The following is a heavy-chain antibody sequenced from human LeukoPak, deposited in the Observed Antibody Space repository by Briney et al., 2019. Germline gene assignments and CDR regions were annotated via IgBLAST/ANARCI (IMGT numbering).Heavy chain of an antibody. CDR2: IFPDSGEI. J-gene: IGHJ4*02. Sequence: GGSLRLSCAASGFTFSTFAMLWVRQPPGKGLEWVSSIFPDSGEIHYADSVRGRLTISRDSSRNTLYLQMNSLKTEDTAVYYCAKGQHIVTTISQEGFEYWGQGTLVTVST. V-gene: IGHV3-23*01. CDR1: GFTFSTFA. D-gene: IGHD5-12*01. CDR3: AKGQHIVTTISQEGFEY.